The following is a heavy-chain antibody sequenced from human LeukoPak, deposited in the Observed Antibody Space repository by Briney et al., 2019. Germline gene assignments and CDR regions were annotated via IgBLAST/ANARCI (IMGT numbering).Heavy chain of an antibody. V-gene: IGHV4-4*02. D-gene: IGHD3-22*01. CDR3: ARHYYDSSGYPLYYYYYYMDV. CDR1: GGSISSSNW. CDR2: IYHSGST. Sequence: SETLSLTCTVSGGSISSSNWWSWVRQPPGKGLEWIGEIYHSGSTNYNPSLKSRVTISVDKSKNQFSLKLSSVTAADTAVYYCARHYYDSSGYPLYYYYYYMDVWGKGTTVTVSS. J-gene: IGHJ6*03.